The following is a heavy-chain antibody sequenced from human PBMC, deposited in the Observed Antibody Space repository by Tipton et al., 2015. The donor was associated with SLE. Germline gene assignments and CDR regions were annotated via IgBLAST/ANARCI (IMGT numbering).Heavy chain of an antibody. D-gene: IGHD1-26*01. CDR2: IGWDSAYI. CDR1: GFSFDDYA. Sequence: SLRLSCAASGFSFDDYAMHWVRPAPRKGLEWVAGIGWDSAYIAYEDSVEGRFTISSYNAKKSLYLQMNSLRAEDTALYYCGRERPAGATALDYWGQGTLVTVSS. V-gene: IGHV3-9*01. CDR3: GRERPAGATALDY. J-gene: IGHJ4*02.